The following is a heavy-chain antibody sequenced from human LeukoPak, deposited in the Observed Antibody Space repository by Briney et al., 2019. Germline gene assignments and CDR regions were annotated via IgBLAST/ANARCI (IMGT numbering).Heavy chain of an antibody. CDR3: ARDQYGSGTYSPFTYWFDP. Sequence: SETLSLTCTVSGGSISSYYWSWIRQPAGKGLEWIGHMYTSGTTNYNPSLKSRVTMSVDTSKNQFSLKLNSVTAADTAVYYCARDQYGSGTYSPFTYWFDPWGQGTLVTVSS. CDR1: GGSISSYY. J-gene: IGHJ5*02. CDR2: MYTSGTT. D-gene: IGHD3-10*01. V-gene: IGHV4-4*07.